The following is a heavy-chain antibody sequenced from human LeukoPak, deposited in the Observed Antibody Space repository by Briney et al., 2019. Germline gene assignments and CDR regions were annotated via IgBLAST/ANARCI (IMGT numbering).Heavy chain of an antibody. Sequence: GGSLRLSCAGSGFTLRSNSMSWVRQAPGKGLEWVSVINSGGGTYYADSVKGRFTISRDNSENTVYLQMNSLRVEDTAVYYCGRGGPPGYDPFDYWGQGTLVTVSS. CDR2: INSGGGT. D-gene: IGHD5-12*01. CDR1: GFTLRSNS. CDR3: GRGGPPGYDPFDY. J-gene: IGHJ4*02. V-gene: IGHV3-53*01.